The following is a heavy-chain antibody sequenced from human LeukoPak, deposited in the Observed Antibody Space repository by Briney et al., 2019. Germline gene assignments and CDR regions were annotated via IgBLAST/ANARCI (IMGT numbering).Heavy chain of an antibody. CDR2: ISAYNGHT. J-gene: IGHJ4*02. V-gene: IGHV1-18*01. D-gene: IGHD1-26*01. CDR3: ARGGLGGIVGLTTLDY. Sequence: GASVKVSCKASGYTFNTYGISWVRQAPEQGLEWMGWISAYNGHTNYAQKLQDRVTMTTDTSTNTAYMELRSLRSDDTAVYYCARGGLGGIVGLTTLDYWGQGTLVTVSS. CDR1: GYTFNTYG.